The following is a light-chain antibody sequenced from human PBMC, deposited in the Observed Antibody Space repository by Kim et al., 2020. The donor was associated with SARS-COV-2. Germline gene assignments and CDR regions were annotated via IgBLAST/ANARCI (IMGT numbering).Light chain of an antibody. CDR3: QQYGNMWT. Sequence: EVVMTHSPATLSVSPGERATLSCRASQSVGSNLAWYQQKPGQAPRLLIYGASTRATGIPARFSGSGSGTEFTLTISSLQSEDFAVYYCQQYGNMWTFGQGTKVEIK. CDR2: GAS. CDR1: QSVGSN. J-gene: IGKJ1*01. V-gene: IGKV3-15*01.